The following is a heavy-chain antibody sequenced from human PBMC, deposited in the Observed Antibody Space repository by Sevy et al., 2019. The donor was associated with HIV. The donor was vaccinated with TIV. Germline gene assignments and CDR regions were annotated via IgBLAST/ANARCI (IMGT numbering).Heavy chain of an antibody. D-gene: IGHD4-4*01. CDR3: AREYDYSHYAFDY. CDR1: GFTFSDYY. J-gene: IGHJ4*02. Sequence: GGSLRLSCAASGFTFSDYYMTWIRQAPGKGLEWVAYITSSGDTIYYADSVKGRFTISRDNAKNSMYLPMNNLRAEDTAVYYCAREYDYSHYAFDYWGQGTLVTVSS. CDR2: ITSSGDTI. V-gene: IGHV3-11*01.